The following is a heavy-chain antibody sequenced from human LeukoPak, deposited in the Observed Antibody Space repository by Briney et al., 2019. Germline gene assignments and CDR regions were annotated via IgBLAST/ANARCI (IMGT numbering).Heavy chain of an antibody. V-gene: IGHV4-4*07. CDR1: GRSISSYY. Sequence: PSETLSLTRTVSGRSISSYYWSWIRQPAGKGLDWVGRIYTSWSTNYNPSLPSRGTISVDKPKNQFSLKLSSVPAADPAVYYCARERGGSGWWAYYYYYMVVWGKGTTVSVSS. CDR2: IYTSWST. CDR3: ARERGGSGWWAYYYYYMVV. D-gene: IGHD6-19*01. J-gene: IGHJ6*03.